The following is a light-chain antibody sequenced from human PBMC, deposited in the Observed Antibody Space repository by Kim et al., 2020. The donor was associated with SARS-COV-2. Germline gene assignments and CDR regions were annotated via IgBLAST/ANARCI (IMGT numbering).Light chain of an antibody. V-gene: IGLV3-1*01. CDR3: QAWDSSAAV. J-gene: IGLJ2*01. Sequence: VPPGQTASITCSGDKLGEKYACWYQQKTGQSPVVVLYQNTKRPSGIPERFSGSNSGNTATLTISGIQAIDEADYYCQAWDSSAAVFGGGTQLTVL. CDR2: QNT. CDR1: KLGEKY.